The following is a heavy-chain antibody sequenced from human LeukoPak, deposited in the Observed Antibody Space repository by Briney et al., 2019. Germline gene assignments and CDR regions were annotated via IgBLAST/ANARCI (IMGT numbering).Heavy chain of an antibody. D-gene: IGHD3-10*01. CDR3: AKAYYGSGTYYRDFDY. CDR2: ISGSAGST. J-gene: IGHJ4*02. V-gene: IGHV3-23*01. CDR1: GFTFNSYA. Sequence: GGSLRLSCAASGFTFNSYAMSWVRQAPGKGLEWVSVISGSAGSTYYTDSVKGRFIISRDNSENTLYLEMNSLRAEDTAVYYCAKAYYGSGTYYRDFDYWGQGTLVTVSS.